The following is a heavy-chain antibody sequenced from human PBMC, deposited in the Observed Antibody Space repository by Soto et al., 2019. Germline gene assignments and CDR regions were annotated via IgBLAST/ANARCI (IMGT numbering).Heavy chain of an antibody. J-gene: IGHJ6*02. CDR1: GSSFTTYY. CDR2: INNRGNT. CDR3: LMVTYSGLDV. Sequence: PSDTLTLTCALSGSSFTTYYWTWIRQPPGKGLDWIGEINNRGNTNYNPSLKSRVTISLDTSKTQFSLKLTSVTAADTAVYYCLMVTYSGLDVWGQGTTVTV. V-gene: IGHV4-34*01. D-gene: IGHD5-18*01.